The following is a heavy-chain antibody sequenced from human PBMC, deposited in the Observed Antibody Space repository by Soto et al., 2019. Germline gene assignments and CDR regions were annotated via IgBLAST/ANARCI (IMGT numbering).Heavy chain of an antibody. V-gene: IGHV4-30-2*01. D-gene: IGHD2-21*01. Sequence: SETLSLTCAVSGGSISSGHYTWTWIRQPRGKGREWIGDIYPGGNTDYSPSLKSRVTIALDTAKSMVSLRLNSVTAAHTAVCYCARLVLVAIYPWGQGPLVTVSS. CDR2: IYPGGNT. J-gene: IGHJ4*02. CDR3: ARLVLVAIYP. CDR1: GGSISSGHYT.